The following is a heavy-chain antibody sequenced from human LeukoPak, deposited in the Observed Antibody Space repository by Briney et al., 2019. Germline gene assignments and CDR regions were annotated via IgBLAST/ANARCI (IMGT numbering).Heavy chain of an antibody. V-gene: IGHV3-21*04. Sequence: PGGSLRLSCAASGFTFSSYSMNWVRQAPGKGLEWVSSISSSSSYIYYADSVKGRFTISRDNAKNSLYLQMNSLRAEDTAVYYCARDFKPIVLALGYWGQGTLVTVSS. CDR3: ARDFKPIVLALGY. J-gene: IGHJ4*02. D-gene: IGHD2-8*02. CDR2: ISSSSSYI. CDR1: GFTFSSYS.